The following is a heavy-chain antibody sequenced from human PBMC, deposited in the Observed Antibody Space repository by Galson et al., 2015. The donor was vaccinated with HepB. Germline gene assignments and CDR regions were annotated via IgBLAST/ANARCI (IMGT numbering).Heavy chain of an antibody. CDR1: GFTLTSNY. D-gene: IGHD2-2*01. CDR3: ARDHSAVYMDV. V-gene: IGHV3-53*05. J-gene: IGHJ6*02. CDR2: IYSSGDP. Sequence: SLRLSCAVSGFTLTSNYISWVRQAPGKGLEWISIIYSSGDPYYTDSLRGRFTISRDTSKNTVYLQMNRLRPEDTAVYYCARDHSAVYMDVWGQGTTVSVSS.